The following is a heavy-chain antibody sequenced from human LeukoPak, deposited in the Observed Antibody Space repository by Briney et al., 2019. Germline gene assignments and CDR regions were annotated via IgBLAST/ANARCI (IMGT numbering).Heavy chain of an antibody. CDR2: INPNSGGT. CDR3: ARVGHYYDSSGYYTFDF. CDR1: GYTFTGYY. D-gene: IGHD3-22*01. Sequence: ASVKVSCKASGYTFTGYYMHWVRQAPGQGLEWMGWINPNSGGTNYAQKFQGRVTMTRDTSISTAYMELSRLRSGDTAVYYRARVGHYYDSSGYYTFDFWGQGTLVTVSS. V-gene: IGHV1-2*02. J-gene: IGHJ4*02.